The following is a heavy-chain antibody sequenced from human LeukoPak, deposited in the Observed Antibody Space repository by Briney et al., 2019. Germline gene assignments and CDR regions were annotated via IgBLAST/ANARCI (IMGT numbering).Heavy chain of an antibody. CDR2: ISAYNGNT. CDR1: GYTFTSYG. J-gene: IGHJ6*02. CDR3: ARVPQLRFLEWLPNPYNYYYGMDV. V-gene: IGHV1-18*01. D-gene: IGHD3-3*01. Sequence: EASVKVSCKASGYTFTSYGISWVRPAPGQGLEWMGWISAYNGNTNYAQKLQGRVTMTTDTSTSTAYMELRSLRSDDTAVYYCARVPQLRFLEWLPNPYNYYYGMDVWGQGTTVTVSS.